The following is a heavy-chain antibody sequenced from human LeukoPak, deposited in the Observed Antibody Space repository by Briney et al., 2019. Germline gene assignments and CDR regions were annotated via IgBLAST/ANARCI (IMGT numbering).Heavy chain of an antibody. D-gene: IGHD2-2*01. CDR3: ARFSSPCSTDSCFVDY. V-gene: IGHV4-59*11. CDR2: IHSSGGT. J-gene: IGHJ4*02. Sequence: SETLSLTCKVSGGSMNNHHWTWIRQPPGNGLELIGHIHSSGGTTYNPYLKSRVTMSIDMSKNQFSLKLSSMTAADTAGYYCARFSSPCSTDSCFVDYWGQGILVTVSS. CDR1: GGSMNNHH.